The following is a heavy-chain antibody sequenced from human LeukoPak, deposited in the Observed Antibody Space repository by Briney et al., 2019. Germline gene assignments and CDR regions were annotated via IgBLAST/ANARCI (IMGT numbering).Heavy chain of an antibody. V-gene: IGHV3-15*01. CDR3: ITDGQYYASVD. CDR2: INTKTDGGTT. CDR1: GFTFSNSW. Sequence: GGSLRLSCAASGFTFSNSWMSWVRQAPEKGLEWVGRINTKTDGGTTDYAAPVKGRFTISRDDSKTTLYLQMNSLKTEDTAVDYCITDGQYYASVDWGQGTLVTVSS. D-gene: IGHD3-10*01. J-gene: IGHJ4*02.